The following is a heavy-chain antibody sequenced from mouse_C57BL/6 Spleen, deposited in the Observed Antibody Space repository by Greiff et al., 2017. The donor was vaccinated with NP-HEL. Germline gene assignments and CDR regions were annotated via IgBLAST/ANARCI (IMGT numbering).Heavy chain of an antibody. D-gene: IGHD3-2*02. CDR2: IYPYNGVS. Sequence: DVQLQESGPELVKPGASVKISCKASGYSFTGYYMHWVKQSHGNILDWIGYIYPYNGVSSYNQKFKGKATLTVDKSSSTAYMELRSLTSEDSAVYYRAREADSSGPDYWGQGTTLTVSS. CDR1: GYSFTGYY. V-gene: IGHV1-31*01. CDR3: AREADSSGPDY. J-gene: IGHJ2*01.